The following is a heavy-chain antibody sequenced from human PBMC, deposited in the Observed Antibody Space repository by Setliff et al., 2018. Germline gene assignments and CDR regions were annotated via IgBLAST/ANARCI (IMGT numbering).Heavy chain of an antibody. J-gene: IGHJ4*02. D-gene: IGHD3-3*01. CDR2: INDSGTT. CDR1: GGSFSNYY. V-gene: IGHV4-34*01. CDR3: RYWSGYYNNDY. Sequence: PSETLSLTCTVYGGSFSNYYWGWIRQSPGKGLEWIGEINDSGTTNYSPSLKSRVTISLDASTNQFSLKLRSVSAADTAVYYCRYWSGYYNNDYWGQGTLVT.